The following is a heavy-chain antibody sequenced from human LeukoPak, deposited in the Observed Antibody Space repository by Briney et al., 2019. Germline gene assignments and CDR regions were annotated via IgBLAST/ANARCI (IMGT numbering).Heavy chain of an antibody. D-gene: IGHD6-13*01. V-gene: IGHV3-49*04. CDR3: TREGAAAAYGMDV. CDR1: GFTFGDYA. J-gene: IGHJ6*02. CDR2: IRGRAFGETA. Sequence: TGGSLRLSCTASGFTFGDYAVSWVRRAPGRGLEWVGLIRGRAFGETADYAASVKGRFTISRDDSKSIAYLQMNSLKTEDTAVYYCTREGAAAAYGMDVWGQGTTVTVSS.